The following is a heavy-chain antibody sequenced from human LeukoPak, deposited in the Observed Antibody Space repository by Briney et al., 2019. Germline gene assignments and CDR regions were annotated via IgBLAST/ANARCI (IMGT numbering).Heavy chain of an antibody. V-gene: IGHV1-69*13. Sequence: SVKVSCKASGGTFSSYAISWVRQAPGQGLEWMGGIIPIFGTANYAQKFQGRVTITADESTSTAYMELSSLRSEDTAVYYCARHMAGYDILTGYHNWFDPWGQGTLVTVSS. D-gene: IGHD3-9*01. CDR1: GGTFSSYA. CDR3: ARHMAGYDILTGYHNWFDP. CDR2: IIPIFGTA. J-gene: IGHJ5*02.